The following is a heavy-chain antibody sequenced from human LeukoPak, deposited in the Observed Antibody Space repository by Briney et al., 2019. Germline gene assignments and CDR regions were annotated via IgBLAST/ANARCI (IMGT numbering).Heavy chain of an antibody. V-gene: IGHV4-30-2*01. J-gene: IGHJ4*02. D-gene: IGHD3-10*01. CDR3: GRREFGERFSDS. CDR2: IYHSGST. CDR1: GGSISSGGYY. Sequence: SETLSLTCTVSGGSISSGGYYWSWIRQPPGKGLEWIGYIYHSGSTHYNPSLKSRVTISVDTSKNQFSLKLNSVTAADTAVYYCGRREFGERFSDSWGQGRLVTVSS.